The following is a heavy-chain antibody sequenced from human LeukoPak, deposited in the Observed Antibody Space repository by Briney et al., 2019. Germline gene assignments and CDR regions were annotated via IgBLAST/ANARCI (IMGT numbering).Heavy chain of an antibody. CDR1: GGSISSGGYY. J-gene: IGHJ4*02. CDR3: ARGRDYGDYAFDY. Sequence: SQTLSLTCTVSGGSISSGGYYWSWIRQHPGKGLEWIGYIYYSGSTYYNPSLKSRVTISVDTSKNQFSLKLSSVTAADTAVYYCARGRDYGDYAFDYWGQGTLVTVSS. CDR2: IYYSGST. V-gene: IGHV4-31*03. D-gene: IGHD4-17*01.